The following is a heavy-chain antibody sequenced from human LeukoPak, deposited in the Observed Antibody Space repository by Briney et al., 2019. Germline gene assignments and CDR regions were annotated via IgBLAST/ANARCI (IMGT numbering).Heavy chain of an antibody. CDR3: AKRGVVIRVILVGFHKEAYYFDS. CDR1: GITLSNYG. J-gene: IGHJ4*02. Sequence: PGGSLRLFCAVSGITLSNYGMGWVRQAPGKGLEWVAGISDRGSRTNYADSVKGRFTISTDHPKNTLYLQMNSLRAEDTAVNFYAKRGVVIRVILVGFHKEAYYFDSWGQGALVTVSS. D-gene: IGHD3-22*01. CDR2: ISDRGSRT. V-gene: IGHV3-23*01.